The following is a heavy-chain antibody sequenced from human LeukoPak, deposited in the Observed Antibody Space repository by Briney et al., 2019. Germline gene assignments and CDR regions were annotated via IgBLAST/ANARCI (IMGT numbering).Heavy chain of an antibody. Sequence: GGSLRLSCAASGFTFSRYWMSWLRQPPGKGLEWVANIKQDGSEKYYVDSVEGRFTISRDNAKNSLYLQMNSLRAEDTAVYYCARVGSTSCYNYCYYMDVWGKGTTVTVSS. V-gene: IGHV3-7*01. J-gene: IGHJ6*03. CDR2: IKQDGSEK. CDR3: ARVGSTSCYNYCYYMDV. D-gene: IGHD2-2*02. CDR1: GFTFSRYW.